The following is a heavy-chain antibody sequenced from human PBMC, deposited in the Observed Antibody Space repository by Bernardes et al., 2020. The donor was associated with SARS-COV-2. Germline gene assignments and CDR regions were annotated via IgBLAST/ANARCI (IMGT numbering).Heavy chain of an antibody. CDR1: GFTFDDYA. J-gene: IGHJ4*02. V-gene: IGHV3-9*01. D-gene: IGHD2-2*01. Sequence: GGSLRLSRAASGFTFDDYAMHWVRQAPGKGLEWVSGMSWNSGTIGYADSVKGRFTISRDNAKNSLYLQMNSLRPEDTAFYYCAKDSAPAGGSIDYWGQGTLVTVSS. CDR2: MSWNSGTI. CDR3: AKDSAPAGGSIDY.